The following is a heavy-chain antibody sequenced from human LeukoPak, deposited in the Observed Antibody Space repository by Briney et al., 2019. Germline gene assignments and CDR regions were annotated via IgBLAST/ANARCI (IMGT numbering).Heavy chain of an antibody. CDR3: AKDVFGDYGGLDY. Sequence: AGGSLRLSCAASGFTFSSYWMSWVRQAPGKGLEWVSSIRGSDGSTYYADSVKGRFAISRDNSKNTLYLQMNSLRAEDTAVYYCAKDVFGDYGGLDYWGQGTLVTVSS. D-gene: IGHD4-23*01. CDR1: GFTFSSYW. J-gene: IGHJ4*02. V-gene: IGHV3-23*01. CDR2: IRGSDGST.